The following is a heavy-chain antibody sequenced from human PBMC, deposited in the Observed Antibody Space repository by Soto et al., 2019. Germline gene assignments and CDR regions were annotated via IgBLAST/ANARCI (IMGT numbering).Heavy chain of an antibody. V-gene: IGHV3-15*01. CDR1: GFTFRNAS. CDR3: TTVRGGSGQLGYMDV. D-gene: IGHD5-18*01. Sequence: GGSLRLSCAASGFTFRNASMRWVRQAPGKGLEWVALIKSKTDGGTTDYAAPVKGRFTISRDDSKNTLYLQMNSLKTEDTAVYYCTTVRGGSGQLGYMDVRGKGTTVTVSS. CDR2: IKSKTDGGTT. J-gene: IGHJ6*03.